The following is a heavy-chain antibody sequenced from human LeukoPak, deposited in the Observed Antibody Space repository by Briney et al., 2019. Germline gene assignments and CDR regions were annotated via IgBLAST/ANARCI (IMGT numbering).Heavy chain of an antibody. CDR1: GGSISSSSYY. CDR3: ARNGYSSSSGWFDP. V-gene: IGHV4-39*07. Sequence: SETLSLTCTVSGGSISSSSYYWGWIRQPPGKGLEWIGSIYYSWSTYYNPSLKSRVTISVDTSKNQFSLKLSSVTAADTAVYYCARNGYSSSSGWFDPWGQGTLVTVSS. D-gene: IGHD6-6*01. CDR2: IYYSWST. J-gene: IGHJ5*02.